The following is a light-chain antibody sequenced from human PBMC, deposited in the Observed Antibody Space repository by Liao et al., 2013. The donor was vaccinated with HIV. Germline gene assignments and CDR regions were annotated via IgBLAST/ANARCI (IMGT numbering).Light chain of an antibody. CDR2: QDS. CDR1: KVGDKY. V-gene: IGLV3-1*01. J-gene: IGLJ2*01. CDR3: QAWDSSTAV. Sequence: SDDLTQPPSVSVSPGQTASITCSGDKVGDKYACWYQQKPGQSPVLVIYQDSKRPSGIPERISGSNSGNTATLTISGTQAMDEADYYCQAWDSSTAVFGGGTKLTVL.